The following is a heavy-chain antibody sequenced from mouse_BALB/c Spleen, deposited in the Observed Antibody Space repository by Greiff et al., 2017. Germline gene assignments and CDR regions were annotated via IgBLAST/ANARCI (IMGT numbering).Heavy chain of an antibody. CDR2: ISSGSSTI. Sequence: EVNVVESGGGLVQPGGSRKLSCAASGFTFSSFGMHWVRQAPEKGLEWVAYISSGSSTIYYADTVKGRFTISRDNPKNTLFLQMTSLRSEDTAMYYCAREMITTGYFDYWGQGTTLTVSS. D-gene: IGHD2-4*01. J-gene: IGHJ2*01. V-gene: IGHV5-17*02. CDR3: AREMITTGYFDY. CDR1: GFTFSSFG.